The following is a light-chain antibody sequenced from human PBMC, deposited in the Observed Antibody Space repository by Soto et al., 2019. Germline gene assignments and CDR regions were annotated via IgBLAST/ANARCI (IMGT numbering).Light chain of an antibody. CDR1: SSDVGGYNY. Sequence: QSALTQPASVSGSPGQWITISCTGTSSDVGGYNYVSWYQQHPGKAPKLMIYEVSNRPSGVSNRFSGSKSGITASLTISGLQAEDAADYYCSSYTSSSTLVFGGGTKLTVL. CDR2: EVS. J-gene: IGLJ2*01. CDR3: SSYTSSSTLV. V-gene: IGLV2-14*01.